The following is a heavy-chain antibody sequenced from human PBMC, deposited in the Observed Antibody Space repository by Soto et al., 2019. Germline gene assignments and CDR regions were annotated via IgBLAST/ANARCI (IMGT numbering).Heavy chain of an antibody. V-gene: IGHV3-23*01. Sequence: EVQVSESGGGVVQPGGSLRLSCATSGFTFSHYPMNWVRQAPGKGLEWVSGISAGGDRTYYADSVKGRFTIFRDNSKNSGSMQMNSLRVEDTSVYYCARRVWGQGTLVTVSS. J-gene: IGHJ4*02. CDR2: ISAGGDRT. CDR1: GFTFSHYP. CDR3: ARRV.